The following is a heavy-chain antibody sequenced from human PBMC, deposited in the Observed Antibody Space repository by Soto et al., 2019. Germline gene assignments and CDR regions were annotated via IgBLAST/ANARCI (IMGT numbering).Heavy chain of an antibody. CDR2: INHSGST. V-gene: IGHV4-34*01. CDR3: AIVVVVAATPPQGWFDP. J-gene: IGHJ5*02. CDR1: GGSFSGYY. D-gene: IGHD2-15*01. Sequence: QVQLQQWGAGLLKPSETLSHTCAVYGGSFSGYYWSWIRQPPGKGLEWIGEINHSGSTNYNPSLKSRVTISVDTSKNQFSLKRSSVPAANTAVYYCAIVVVVAATPPQGWFDPWGQGTLVTVSS.